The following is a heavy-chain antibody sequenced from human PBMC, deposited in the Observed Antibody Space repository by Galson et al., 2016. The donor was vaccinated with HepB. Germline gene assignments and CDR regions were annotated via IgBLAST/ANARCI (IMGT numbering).Heavy chain of an antibody. V-gene: IGHV3-48*02. Sequence: SLRLSCAASGFSFITYSLNWVRQSPGKGLEWVSYISTSGTIYYADSVKGQFTISRDNAKNSLFLQMNSLRDDDTAVYYCVRDWGSKQWVYFDYWGQGTQVTVSS. J-gene: IGHJ4*02. CDR2: ISTSGTI. CDR3: VRDWGSKQWVYFDY. D-gene: IGHD6-19*01. CDR1: GFSFITYS.